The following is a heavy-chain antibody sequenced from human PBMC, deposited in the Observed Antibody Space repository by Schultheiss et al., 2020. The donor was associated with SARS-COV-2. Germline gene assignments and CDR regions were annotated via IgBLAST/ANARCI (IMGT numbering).Heavy chain of an antibody. V-gene: IGHV3-30*04. CDR2: ISYDGTTK. D-gene: IGHD6-13*01. CDR3: ARNRIAAAVFDY. Sequence: GGSLRLSCAASGFTFTSYAMHWVRQAPGKGLEWVAVISYDGTTKYYADSVKGRFTISRDNAKNSLYLQMNSLRAEDTAVYYCARNRIAAAVFDYWGQGTLVTVSS. J-gene: IGHJ4*02. CDR1: GFTFTSYA.